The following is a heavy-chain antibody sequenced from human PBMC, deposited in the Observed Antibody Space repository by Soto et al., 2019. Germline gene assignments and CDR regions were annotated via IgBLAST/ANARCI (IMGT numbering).Heavy chain of an antibody. CDR3: AKALKISPYYFDY. CDR1: GLTFGSYA. Sequence: GGSLRLSCAVSGLTFGSYAMNWVRQAPGKGPEWVSSISGSGASTYYADSVKGRFTISRDNSKNTLYLQMNSLRAEDTAVYYCAKALKISPYYFDYWGQGTLVTVSS. V-gene: IGHV3-23*01. D-gene: IGHD2-15*01. J-gene: IGHJ4*02. CDR2: ISGSGAST.